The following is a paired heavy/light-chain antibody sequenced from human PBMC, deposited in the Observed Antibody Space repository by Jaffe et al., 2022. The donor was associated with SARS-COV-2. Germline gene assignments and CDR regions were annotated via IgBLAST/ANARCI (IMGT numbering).Light chain of an antibody. V-gene: IGKV3-20*01. CDR2: SIF. CDR3: QHYGVLSWT. J-gene: IGKJ1*01. Sequence: EIVLTQSPGTLSLSPGERATLSCRASQSLSGSSNLAWYRQKPGQAPRLLIYSIFSRATGIPDRFSGSGSGTDFALTISRLEPEDFAVYYCQHYGVLSWTFGQGTKVELK. CDR1: QSLSGSSN.
Heavy chain of an antibody. J-gene: IGHJ4*02. V-gene: IGHV3-15*01. Sequence: EEQLVESGGGLVKPGESLRLSCAASGFDFARAWMSWVRQAPGKGLEWVGRIKSKTDGGTTDYTAPVKGRFTISRDDSKKTVYLQMNSLKTEDTGTYYCTTGAYQLPWGQGTLVIVSS. CDR1: GFDFARAW. CDR3: TTGAYQLP. CDR2: IKSKTDGGTT. D-gene: IGHD2-2*01.